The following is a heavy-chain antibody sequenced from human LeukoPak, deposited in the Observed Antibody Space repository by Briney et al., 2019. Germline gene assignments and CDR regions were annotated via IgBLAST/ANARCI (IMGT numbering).Heavy chain of an antibody. CDR2: ISSSGSTT. J-gene: IGHJ6*03. D-gene: IGHD2-2*01. V-gene: IGHV3-48*03. CDR3: ARDKGYCSSTSCYYYYYYYMDV. Sequence: GGSLRLSCAASGFTFSSYEMNWVRQAPGKGLAWVSYISSSGSTTYYADSVKGRFTISRDNAKNSLYLQMNSLRAEDTAVYYCARDKGYCSSTSCYYYYYYYMDVWGKGTTVTVSS. CDR1: GFTFSSYE.